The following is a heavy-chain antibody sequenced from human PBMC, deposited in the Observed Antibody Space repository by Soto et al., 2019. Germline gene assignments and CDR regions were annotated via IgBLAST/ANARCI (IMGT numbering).Heavy chain of an antibody. Sequence: GGSLRLSCAASGFTFDDYAMHWVRQAPGKGLEWVSGISWNSGSIGYADSVKGRFTISRDNAKNSLYLQMNSLRAEDTALYYCAKGGPRGYSGYEVFFDYWGQGTLVTVSS. CDR1: GFTFDDYA. D-gene: IGHD5-12*01. CDR2: ISWNSGSI. J-gene: IGHJ4*02. CDR3: AKGGPRGYSGYEVFFDY. V-gene: IGHV3-9*01.